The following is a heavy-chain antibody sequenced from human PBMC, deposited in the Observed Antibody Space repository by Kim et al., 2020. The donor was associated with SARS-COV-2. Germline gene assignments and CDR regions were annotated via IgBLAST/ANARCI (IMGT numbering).Heavy chain of an antibody. CDR3: ARDRVTAARYYYYYGMDV. V-gene: IGHV3-53*01. CDR2: TYSGGST. CDR1: GFTVSSNY. Sequence: GGSLRLSCAASGFTVSSNYMSWVRQAPGKGLEWVSVTYSGGSTYYADSVKGRFTISRDNSKNTLYLQMNSLRAEDTAVYYCARDRVTAARYYYYYGMDVWGQGTTVTVSS. J-gene: IGHJ6*02. D-gene: IGHD2-2*01.